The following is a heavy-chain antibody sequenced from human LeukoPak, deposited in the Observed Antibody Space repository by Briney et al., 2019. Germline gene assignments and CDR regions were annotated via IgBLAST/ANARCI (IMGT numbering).Heavy chain of an antibody. D-gene: IGHD1-14*01. CDR1: GYTFTGYC. V-gene: IGHV1-2*06. CDR2: INPNSGGT. Sequence: ASVKVSXKASGYTFTGYCMHWVRQAPGQGLEWMGRINPNSGGTNYAQKFQGRVTMTRDTSISTAYMELSRLRSDDTAAYYCARADDRPDKYYYYYYMDVWGKGTTVTVSS. J-gene: IGHJ6*03. CDR3: ARADDRPDKYYYYYYMDV.